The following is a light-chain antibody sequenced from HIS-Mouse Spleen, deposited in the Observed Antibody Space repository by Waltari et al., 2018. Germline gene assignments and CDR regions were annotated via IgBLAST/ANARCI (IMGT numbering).Light chain of an antibody. CDR1: ALPTKC. Sequence: SYELTQPPSVSVSPGQTARITCSGDALPTKCAYWYQQKSGQAPVLVIYEDSKRPSGIPERFSASSSGTMATLTISGAQVEEEADYYCYSTDSSGNHRVFGGGTKLTVL. J-gene: IGLJ2*01. CDR2: EDS. V-gene: IGLV3-10*01. CDR3: YSTDSSGNHRV.